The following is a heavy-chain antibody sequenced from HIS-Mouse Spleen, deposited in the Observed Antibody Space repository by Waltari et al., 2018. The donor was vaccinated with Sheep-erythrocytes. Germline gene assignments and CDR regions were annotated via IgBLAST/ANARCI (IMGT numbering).Heavy chain of an antibody. Sequence: EVQLVESGGGLVKPGGSLRLSCAASGFTFSNAWMSWVRQAPGKGVEWVGSIKSKTDGGKKDYAAPVKGRFTISRDDSKNTLYLQMNSLKTEDTAVYYCTRETGGFDLCGRGTLVTVSS. CDR2: IKSKTDGGKK. J-gene: IGHJ2*01. V-gene: IGHV3-15*01. D-gene: IGHD7-27*01. CDR3: TRETGGFDL. CDR1: GFTFSNAW.